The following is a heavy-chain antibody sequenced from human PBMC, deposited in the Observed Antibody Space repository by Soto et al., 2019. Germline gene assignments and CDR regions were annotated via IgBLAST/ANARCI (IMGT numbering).Heavy chain of an antibody. CDR3: ARDGFTMVRGVDDAFDI. CDR2: ISAYNGNT. CDR1: GYTFTSYG. D-gene: IGHD3-10*01. J-gene: IGHJ3*02. V-gene: IGHV1-18*01. Sequence: ASVKVSCKASGYTFTSYGISWVRQAPGQGLEWMGWISAYNGNTNYAQKIQGRVTMNTDKSTSTAYMVLRSLSSDDTAVYYCARDGFTMVRGVDDAFDIWGQGTRVTVS.